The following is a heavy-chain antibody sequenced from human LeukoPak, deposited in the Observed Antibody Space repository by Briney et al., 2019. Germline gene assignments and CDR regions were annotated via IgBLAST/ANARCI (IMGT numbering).Heavy chain of an antibody. Sequence: SQTLSLTCAISGDSVSTSSSAWNWIRQSPSRGLEWLGRTYYRSKWYNNYALSVKSRIIINPDTSKNQFSLQLNSVTPEDTAVYYCARGSSVPLYYFDSWGQGTLVTVSS. CDR1: GDSVSTSSSA. V-gene: IGHV6-1*01. D-gene: IGHD2-2*01. CDR3: ARGSSVPLYYFDS. J-gene: IGHJ4*02. CDR2: TYYRSKWYN.